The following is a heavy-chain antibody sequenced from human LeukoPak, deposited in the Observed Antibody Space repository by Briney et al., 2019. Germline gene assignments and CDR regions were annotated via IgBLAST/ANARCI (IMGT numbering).Heavy chain of an antibody. J-gene: IGHJ5*02. V-gene: IGHV3-11*01. D-gene: IGHD3-10*01. CDR1: GFTVSSNY. Sequence: PGGSLRLSCAASGFTVSSNYMSWVRQAPGKGLKWISYISSTGNTKFYADSVRGRFTISRDNAKNTLYLQMDSLRAGDTAMYYCASSGSYVANWFDPWGQGTLVTVSS. CDR2: ISSTGNTK. CDR3: ASSGSYVANWFDP.